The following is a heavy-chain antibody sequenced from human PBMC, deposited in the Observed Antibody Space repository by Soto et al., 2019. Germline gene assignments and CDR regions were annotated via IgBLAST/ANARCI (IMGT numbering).Heavy chain of an antibody. CDR1: GFTFSSYA. CDR3: AKDLGITMVRGSVNWFDP. D-gene: IGHD3-10*01. V-gene: IGHV3-23*01. Sequence: ESGGGLVQPGGSLRLSCAASGFTFSSYAMSWVRQAPGKGLEWVSAISGSGGSTYYADSVKGRFTISRDNSKNTLYLQMNSLRAEDTAVYYCAKDLGITMVRGSVNWFDPWGQGTLVTVSS. CDR2: ISGSGGST. J-gene: IGHJ5*02.